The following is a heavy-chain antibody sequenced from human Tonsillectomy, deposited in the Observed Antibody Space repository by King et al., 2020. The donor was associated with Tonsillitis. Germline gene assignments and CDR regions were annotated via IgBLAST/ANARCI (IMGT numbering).Heavy chain of an antibody. CDR3: TGDRVTMVRGVDYYYVDV. J-gene: IGHJ6*03. V-gene: IGHV3-49*03. Sequence: EVQLVESGGGLVQPGRSLRLACTTSGFTFGDYAMSWIRQAPGQGLEWVGFIRSKPYGGTTEYAASLKGRFTIARDDSKNIAYLQMNSLKTEDTAGYYCTGDRVTMVRGVDYYYVDVWGKGTTVTVSS. CDR2: IRSKPYGGTT. CDR1: GFTFGDYA. D-gene: IGHD3-10*01.